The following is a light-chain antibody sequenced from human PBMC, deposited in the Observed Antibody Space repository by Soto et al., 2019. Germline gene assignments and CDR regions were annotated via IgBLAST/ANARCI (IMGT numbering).Light chain of an antibody. J-gene: IGKJ1*01. CDR3: QKYNGAPWT. CDR2: AAS. V-gene: IGKV1-27*01. Sequence: IQVTHSPSSLSASVVERVTISFRASQGIHNYLAWYQHKPGKVPRLLIYAASALQSGVPSRFSASGSGTDFTLTISSLQPEDIGTYYCQKYNGAPWTFGQGTKVDIK. CDR1: QGIHNY.